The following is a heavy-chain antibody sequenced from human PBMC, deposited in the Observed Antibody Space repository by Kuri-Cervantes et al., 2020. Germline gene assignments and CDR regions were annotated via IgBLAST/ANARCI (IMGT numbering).Heavy chain of an antibody. CDR1: GFAFSTYW. CDR2: IKWHGSEK. CDR3: ARGSGYFRL. Sequence: GESLKISCVASGFAFSTYWMGWVRQAPGKGLEWVANIKWHGSEKSYVDSVKGRFTISRDNARNSLYLQMNSLRAEDTTVYYCARGSGYFRLWGQGTLVTVSS. D-gene: IGHD5-12*01. V-gene: IGHV3-7*02. J-gene: IGHJ4*02.